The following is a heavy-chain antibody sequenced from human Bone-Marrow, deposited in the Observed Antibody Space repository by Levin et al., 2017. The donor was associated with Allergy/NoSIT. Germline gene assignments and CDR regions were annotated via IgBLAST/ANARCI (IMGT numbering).Heavy chain of an antibody. V-gene: IGHV1-8*01. CDR2: MNPNSGDT. J-gene: IGHJ4*02. CDR3: ARVWGSVDY. D-gene: IGHD3-16*01. Sequence: GASVKVSCKTSGYPFTSYDINWVRQATGQGLEWMGWMNPNSGDTGYAQRFQGRVTMTRNAAISTAYMELNSLRSDDTAVYYCARVWGSVDYWGQGTLVTVSP. CDR1: GYPFTSYD.